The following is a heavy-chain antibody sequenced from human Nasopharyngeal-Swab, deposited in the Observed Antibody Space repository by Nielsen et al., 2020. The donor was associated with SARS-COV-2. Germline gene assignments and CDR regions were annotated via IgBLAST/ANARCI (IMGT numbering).Heavy chain of an antibody. CDR2: IYYSGST. CDR1: GGSISSSSYY. Sequence: SETLSLTCTVSGGSISSSSYYWGWIRQPPGKGLEWIGSIYYSGSTYYNPSLKSRVTISVDTSKNQFSLKLSSVTAADTAVYYCARTNMVRGVIYYYYGMDVWGQGTTVTVSS. J-gene: IGHJ6*02. CDR3: ARTNMVRGVIYYYYGMDV. D-gene: IGHD3-10*01. V-gene: IGHV4-39*07.